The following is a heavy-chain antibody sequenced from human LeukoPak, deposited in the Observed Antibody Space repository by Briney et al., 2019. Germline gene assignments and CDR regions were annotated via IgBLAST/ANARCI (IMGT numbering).Heavy chain of an antibody. CDR2: VYPDGTT. CDR3: ARQTDSSGCYLGY. J-gene: IGHJ4*02. V-gene: IGHV4-4*07. Sequence: ASETLSLTCTISSGSISNYYWTWIRQPAGKGLEWIGRVYPDGTTSSNPSLKNRVTMSVDTSRNQFSLKLSSVTAADTAVYYCARQTDSSGCYLGYWGQGTLVTVSS. D-gene: IGHD6-19*01. CDR1: SGSISNYY.